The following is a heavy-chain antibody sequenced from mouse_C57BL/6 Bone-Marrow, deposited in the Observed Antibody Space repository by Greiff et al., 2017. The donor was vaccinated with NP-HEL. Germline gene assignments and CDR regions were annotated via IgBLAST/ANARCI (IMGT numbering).Heavy chain of an antibody. D-gene: IGHD3-2*02. J-gene: IGHJ4*01. CDR3: ARSQLRLQAMDY. CDR2: IHPNSGST. V-gene: IGHV1-64*01. CDR1: GYTFTSYW. Sequence: QVQLKQSGAELVKPGASVKLSCKASGYTFTSYWMHWVKQRPGQGLEWIGMIHPNSGSTNYNEKFKSKATLTVDKSSSTAYMQLSSLTSEDSAVYYCARSQLRLQAMDYWGQGTSVTVSS.